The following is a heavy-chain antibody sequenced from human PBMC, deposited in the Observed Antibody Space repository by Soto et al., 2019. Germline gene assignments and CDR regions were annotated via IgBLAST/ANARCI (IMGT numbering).Heavy chain of an antibody. CDR2: IKQDGSEK. Sequence: GGSLRLSCAASEFTFSSHWMSWVRHAPGKGLEWVANIKQDGSEKSYVDSVKGRFTISRDNAKNSLYLQMDGLRVEDTAIYYCARESGISVTATDLGYWGQGTLVTVSS. D-gene: IGHD2-15*01. CDR3: ARESGISVTATDLGY. CDR1: EFTFSSHW. J-gene: IGHJ4*02. V-gene: IGHV3-7*03.